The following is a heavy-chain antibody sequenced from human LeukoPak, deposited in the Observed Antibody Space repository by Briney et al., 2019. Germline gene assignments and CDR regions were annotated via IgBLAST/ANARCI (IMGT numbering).Heavy chain of an antibody. Sequence: SVKVSCKASEGTFSSYAISWVRQAPGHGLEWMGGIIPIFSASKYAQKFQGRVTITTDDSTSTAYMELSSLRSEDTAVYYCATGITGAFDIWGQGTMVTVSS. V-gene: IGHV1-69*05. CDR3: ATGITGAFDI. CDR1: EGTFSSYA. CDR2: IIPIFSAS. D-gene: IGHD1-14*01. J-gene: IGHJ3*02.